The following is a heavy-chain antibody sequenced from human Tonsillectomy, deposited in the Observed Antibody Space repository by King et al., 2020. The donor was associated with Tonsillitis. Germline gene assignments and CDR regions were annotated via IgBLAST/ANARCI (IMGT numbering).Heavy chain of an antibody. D-gene: IGHD1-1*01. V-gene: IGHV4-61*02. Sequence: VQLQESGPGLVKPSQTLSLTCTVSGGSISSDYYYCTWIRQPAGKGLEWIGRIDTSGGTNYNPSLKSRVTMSVDTSRNQFSLKLSSVTAADTAVYYCASHDGYWGQGTLVTVSS. CDR2: IDTSGGT. CDR1: GGSISSDYYY. J-gene: IGHJ4*02. CDR3: ASHDGY.